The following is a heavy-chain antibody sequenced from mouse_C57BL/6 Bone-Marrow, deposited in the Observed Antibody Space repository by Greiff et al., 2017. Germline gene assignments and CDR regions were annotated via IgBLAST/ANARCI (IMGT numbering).Heavy chain of an antibody. D-gene: IGHD4-1*01. J-gene: IGHJ2*03. Sequence: QVQLQQPGAELVKPGASVKMSCKASGYTFTSYWITWVKQRPGQGLEWIGDIYPTSGRTNYNEKFKSKAILTVDTSSHTAYVQLSSLTSEDSAVFYCARSGPLGRSFDYWGQGTSLTVSS. CDR2: IYPTSGRT. CDR1: GYTFTSYW. V-gene: IGHV1-55*01. CDR3: ARSGPLGRSFDY.